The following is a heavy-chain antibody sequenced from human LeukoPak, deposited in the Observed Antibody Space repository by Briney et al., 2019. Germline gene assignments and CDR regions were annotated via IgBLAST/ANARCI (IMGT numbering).Heavy chain of an antibody. CDR3: ASATAYKYSSGWAPTEYFQH. CDR1: GFTFSSYA. CDR2: ISYDGSNK. Sequence: GGSLRLSCAASGFTFSSYAMHWVRQAPGKGLEWVAVISYDGSNKYYADSVKGRFTISRDNSKNTLYLQMNSLRAEDTAVYYCASATAYKYSSGWAPTEYFQHWGQGTLVTVSS. J-gene: IGHJ1*01. V-gene: IGHV3-30-3*01. D-gene: IGHD6-19*01.